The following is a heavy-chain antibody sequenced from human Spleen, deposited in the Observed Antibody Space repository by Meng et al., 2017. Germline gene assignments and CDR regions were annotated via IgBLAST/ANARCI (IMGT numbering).Heavy chain of an antibody. CDR1: QFSFRDHN. CDR2: SKSRADRYTT. CDR3: ARASAGARDFDY. Sequence: GESLKISCAASQFSFRDHNMDWVRQAPGKGLEWVGRSKSRADRYTTEYAASVKCRFTISRDDSKNSLHLQMNSLKTEDTAVYYCARASAGARDFDYWGQGTLVTVSS. J-gene: IGHJ4*01. D-gene: IGHD6-6*01. V-gene: IGHV3-72*01.